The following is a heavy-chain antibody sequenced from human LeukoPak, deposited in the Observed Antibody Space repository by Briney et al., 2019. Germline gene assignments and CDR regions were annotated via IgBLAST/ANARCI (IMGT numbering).Heavy chain of an antibody. J-gene: IGHJ4*02. CDR1: GGSFSGYY. D-gene: IGHD3-16*02. V-gene: IGHV4-34*01. CDR2: INHSGST. CDR3: ASGLLGRVIPPDFDY. Sequence: PSETLSLTCAVYGGSFSGYYWSWIRQPPGKGLEWIGEINHSGSTNYNPSLKSRVTISADTSKNQFSLKLSSVTAADTAVYYCASGLLGRVIPPDFDYWGQGTLVTVSS.